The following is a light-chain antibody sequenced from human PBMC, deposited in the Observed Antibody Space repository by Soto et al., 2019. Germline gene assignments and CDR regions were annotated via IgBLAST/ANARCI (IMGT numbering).Light chain of an antibody. V-gene: IGLV1-51*01. CDR2: DNN. CDR3: GTWDSSLSYVV. CDR1: SSNIGNNY. J-gene: IGLJ2*01. Sequence: QSALTQPPSVSAAPGQKVTISCSGSSSNIGNNYVSWYQQLPGTAPKLLIYDNNKRPSGIPDRFSGSKSGTSATLGITGLQTGDEADYYCGTWDSSLSYVVFGGGTKVTV.